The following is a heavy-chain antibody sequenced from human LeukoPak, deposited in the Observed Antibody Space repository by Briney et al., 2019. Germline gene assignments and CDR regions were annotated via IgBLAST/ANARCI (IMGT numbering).Heavy chain of an antibody. V-gene: IGHV1-2*02. Sequence: ASVKVSCKGFGSTFTDYYVQWARQAPGQGLEWMGWINPNSGGTKFAQKFQGRVTMTRDTSISTAYMELSRLRSDDTAVYYCARHNFWSGYSDYWGQGTLVTVSS. J-gene: IGHJ4*02. D-gene: IGHD3-3*01. CDR2: INPNSGGT. CDR1: GSTFTDYY. CDR3: ARHNFWSGYSDY.